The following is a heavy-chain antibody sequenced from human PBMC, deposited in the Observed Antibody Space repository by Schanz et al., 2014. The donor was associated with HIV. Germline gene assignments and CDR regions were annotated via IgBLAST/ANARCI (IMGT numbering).Heavy chain of an antibody. J-gene: IGHJ6*02. CDR1: GYTFTSYD. D-gene: IGHD1-26*01. CDR2: MNPNSGNT. Sequence: QVQLVQSGAEVKKPGASVKVSCKASGYTFTSYDINWVRQATGQGLEWMGWMNPNSGNTGYAQKFQGRVTMTRNTSISTASMELSSLRSEDTAVYYCARRGLVGATLYYYYYGMDVWGQGTTVTVSS. V-gene: IGHV1-8*01. CDR3: ARRGLVGATLYYYYYGMDV.